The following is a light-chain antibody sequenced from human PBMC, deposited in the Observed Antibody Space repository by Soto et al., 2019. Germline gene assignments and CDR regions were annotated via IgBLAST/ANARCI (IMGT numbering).Light chain of an antibody. CDR1: SSDVGGYDY. Sequence: SVLTQPPSASGSPGQSVTISCTGTSSDVGGYDYVSWFQQHPGKAPKLIIYEVTKRPSGVPDRFSASKSGNTASLTVSGLQAEDEADYYCSSFVAGNNYWVFGGGTKVTV. CDR3: SSFVAGNNYWV. CDR2: EVT. V-gene: IGLV2-8*01. J-gene: IGLJ3*02.